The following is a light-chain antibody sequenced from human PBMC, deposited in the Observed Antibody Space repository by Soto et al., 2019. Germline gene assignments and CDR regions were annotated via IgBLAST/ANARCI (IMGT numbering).Light chain of an antibody. J-gene: IGKJ2*01. CDR2: GAS. CDR1: QSVSSNY. Sequence: EIVLTQSPGTLSLSPGERATLSCRASQSVSSNYLAWYQQKPGQAPRLLIYGASRRATGIPDRFSGSGYRTDFTLTIRRLEPEDFAVYNCQHYGRSAYTFGQGTTLEIK. V-gene: IGKV3-20*01. CDR3: QHYGRSAYT.